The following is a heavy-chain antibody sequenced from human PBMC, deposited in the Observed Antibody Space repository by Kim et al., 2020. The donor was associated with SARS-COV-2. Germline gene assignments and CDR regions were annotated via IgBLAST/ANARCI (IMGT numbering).Heavy chain of an antibody. D-gene: IGHD2-15*01. V-gene: IGHV3-23*01. J-gene: IGHJ4*02. Sequence: YVDSAEGRFTLSRDNSKNTVYLQLNSLRAEDTAVYYCAREKAAGQFYLDYWGQGTLVTVSS. CDR3: AREKAAGQFYLDY.